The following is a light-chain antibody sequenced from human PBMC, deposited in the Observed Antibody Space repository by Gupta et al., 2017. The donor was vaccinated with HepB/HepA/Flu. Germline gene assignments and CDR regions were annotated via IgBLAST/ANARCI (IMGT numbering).Light chain of an antibody. CDR2: GAS. J-gene: IGKJ1*01. CDR3: QQDGSSPWT. V-gene: IGKV3-20*01. CDR1: QSDSSNF. Sequence: IVSPHPLATPFSPPGATATLSSTASQSDSSNFLAWYQQRPGQAPRLLIYGASNRATGISDRFSGSGSGTDFTLTISRLEPEDSAVYYCQQDGSSPWTFGQGTKVEIK.